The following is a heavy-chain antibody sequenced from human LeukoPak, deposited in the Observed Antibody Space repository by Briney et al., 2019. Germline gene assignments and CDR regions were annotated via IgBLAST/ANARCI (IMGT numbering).Heavy chain of an antibody. CDR1: GFTFSSYG. V-gene: IGHV3-30*18. CDR2: ISYDGSNK. D-gene: IGHD2-15*01. Sequence: GRSLRLSCAASGFTFSSYGMHWVRQAPGKGLEWVAVISYDGSNKHYADSVKGRFTISRDNSKNTLYLQMNSLRAEDTAVYYCAKDYEDFYCSGGSCYYFDYWGQGTLVTVSS. CDR3: AKDYEDFYCSGGSCYYFDY. J-gene: IGHJ4*02.